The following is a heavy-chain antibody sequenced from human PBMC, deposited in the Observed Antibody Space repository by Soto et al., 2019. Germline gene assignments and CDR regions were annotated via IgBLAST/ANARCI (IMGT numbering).Heavy chain of an antibody. CDR1: GYTFTRYA. J-gene: IGHJ4*02. CDR3: ARASGSYYDYGRFDY. CDR2: INAGNGNT. D-gene: IGHD1-26*01. Sequence: SVKLSCKASGYTFTRYAMHWVRPALGQRLEWMGWINAGNGNTKYSQKFQGRVTITRDTSASTAYMELSSLRSEDTAVYYCARASGSYYDYGRFDYWGQGTLVTVSS. V-gene: IGHV1-3*01.